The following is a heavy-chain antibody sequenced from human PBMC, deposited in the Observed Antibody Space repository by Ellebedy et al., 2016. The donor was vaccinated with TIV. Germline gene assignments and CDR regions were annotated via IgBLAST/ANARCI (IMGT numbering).Heavy chain of an antibody. Sequence: GESLKISCAVSGFPFSSYNMNWIRQAPGKGLEWVSAVNSVSTSMFYADSVKGRFTVSRDNAKNSLYLQMNNLRAEDTAVYYCARVVDYYDGSGSYRYHYYSMDVWGQGTTVTVSS. D-gene: IGHD3-22*01. CDR1: GFPFSSYN. J-gene: IGHJ6*02. V-gene: IGHV3-21*01. CDR3: ARVVDYYDGSGSYRYHYYSMDV. CDR2: VNSVSTSM.